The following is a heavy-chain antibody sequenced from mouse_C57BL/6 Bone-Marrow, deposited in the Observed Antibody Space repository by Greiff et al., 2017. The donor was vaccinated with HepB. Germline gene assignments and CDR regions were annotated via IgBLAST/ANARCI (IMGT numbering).Heavy chain of an antibody. V-gene: IGHV1-64*01. CDR1: GYTFTSYW. Sequence: VKLKQPGAELVKPGASVKLSCKASGYTFTSYWMHWVKQRPGQGLEWIGMIHPNSGSTNYNEKFKSKATLTVDKSSSTAYMQLSSLTSEDSAVYYCARWIYYDYLFAYWGQGTLVTVSA. CDR2: IHPNSGST. D-gene: IGHD2-4*01. CDR3: ARWIYYDYLFAY. J-gene: IGHJ3*01.